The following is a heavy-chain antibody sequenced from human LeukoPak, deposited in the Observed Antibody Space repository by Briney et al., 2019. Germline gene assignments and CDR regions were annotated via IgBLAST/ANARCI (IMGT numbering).Heavy chain of an antibody. J-gene: IGHJ4*02. D-gene: IGHD5-24*01. CDR3: ARDDRDGYNAIDY. V-gene: IGHV3-53*01. CDR1: GFTVSSNY. Sequence: PGGSLRLSCAASGFTVSSNYMSWVRQAPGKGLEWVSVIYSGGSTYYADSVKGRFTISRDNSKNTLYLQMNSLRAEDTAVYYRARDDRDGYNAIDYWGQGTLVTVSS. CDR2: IYSGGST.